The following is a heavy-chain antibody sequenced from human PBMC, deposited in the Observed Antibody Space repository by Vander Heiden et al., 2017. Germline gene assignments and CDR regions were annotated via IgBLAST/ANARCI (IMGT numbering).Heavy chain of an antibody. CDR1: CRPISSSSYY. J-gene: IGHJ5*02. V-gene: IGHV4-39*01. CDR2: IYYSGST. D-gene: IGHD1-26*01. CDR3: ARLDSGSYPRWFDP. Sequence: QLQLQESGPGLVKPAETLSLTCTVSCRPISSSSYYWGWVRQPPGKGLEWIGSIYYSGSTYYNPSLKSRVTISVDTSKNQFSLKLSSVTAADTAVYYCARLDSGSYPRWFDPWGQGTLVTVSS.